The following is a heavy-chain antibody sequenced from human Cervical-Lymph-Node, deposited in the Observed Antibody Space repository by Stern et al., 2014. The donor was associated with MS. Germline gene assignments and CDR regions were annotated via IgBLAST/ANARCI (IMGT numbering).Heavy chain of an antibody. CDR3: ARVAGPYIVGATVGAFDI. D-gene: IGHD1-26*01. Sequence: QLVQSGAEVKKPGASVKVSCKASGYTFTGYYMHWVRQAPGQGLEWMGWINPNSGGTNYAQKFQGRVTMTRDTSISTAYMELSRLRSDDTAVYYCARVAGPYIVGATVGAFDIWGQGTMVTVSS. V-gene: IGHV1-2*02. J-gene: IGHJ3*02. CDR2: INPNSGGT. CDR1: GYTFTGYY.